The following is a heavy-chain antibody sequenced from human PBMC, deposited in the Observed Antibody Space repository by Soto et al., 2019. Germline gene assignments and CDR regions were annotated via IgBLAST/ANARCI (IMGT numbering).Heavy chain of an antibody. V-gene: IGHV4-34*01. J-gene: IGHJ6*02. CDR2: INHSGST. CDR1: GGSFSGYY. CDR3: ARRRRNGYGRVYYGMDV. D-gene: IGHD5-12*01. Sequence: SETLSLTCAVYGGSFSGYYWSWIRQPPGKGLEWIGEINHSGSTNYNPSLKSRVTISVDTSKNQFSLKLSSVTAADTAVYYCARRRRNGYGRVYYGMDVWGQGTTVTVS.